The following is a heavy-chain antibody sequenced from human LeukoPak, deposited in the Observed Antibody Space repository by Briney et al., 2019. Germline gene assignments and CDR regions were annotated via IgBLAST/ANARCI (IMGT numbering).Heavy chain of an antibody. J-gene: IGHJ4*02. CDR1: GFTFSGFS. CDR3: ARAGSHWHYVY. V-gene: IGHV3-7*01. CDR2: IKQDGSER. Sequence: GGSLRLSCAAPGFTFSGFSMSWVRQSPTKGLEWVANIKQDGSERYYVDSVKGRFTISRDNAKNSLSLQMNNLRVEDTAVYYCARAGSHWHYVYWGQGTVVTVSS. D-gene: IGHD3-10*01.